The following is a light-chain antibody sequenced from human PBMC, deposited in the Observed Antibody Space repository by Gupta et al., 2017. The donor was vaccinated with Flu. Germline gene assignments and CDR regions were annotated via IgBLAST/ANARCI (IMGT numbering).Light chain of an antibody. J-gene: IGLJ3*02. Sequence: QTVVTQEQTFSVSPGGSVTLTCVLTSGSVSTTHSPTWFQQTPGQTPRTLIYGTSTRSSGVPDRFSGFILGNKAALTITGAQTEDESEYYCALFMRYAGSLVFGGGTKLTV. CDR2: GTS. V-gene: IGLV8-61*01. CDR3: ALFMRYAGSLV. CDR1: SGSVSTTHS.